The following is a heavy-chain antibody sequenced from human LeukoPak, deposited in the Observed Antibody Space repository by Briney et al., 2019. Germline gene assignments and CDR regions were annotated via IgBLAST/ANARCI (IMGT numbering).Heavy chain of an antibody. V-gene: IGHV3-23*01. D-gene: IGHD5-24*01. J-gene: IGHJ4*02. CDR1: GFTFSSYS. CDR3: AKWGDGYNSLDY. Sequence: GGSLRLSCAASGFTFSSYSMNWVRQAPGKGLEWVSAISGSGGSTYYADSVKGRFTISRDDSKNTLYLQMNSLRAEDTAVYYCAKWGDGYNSLDYWGQGTLVTVSS. CDR2: ISGSGGST.